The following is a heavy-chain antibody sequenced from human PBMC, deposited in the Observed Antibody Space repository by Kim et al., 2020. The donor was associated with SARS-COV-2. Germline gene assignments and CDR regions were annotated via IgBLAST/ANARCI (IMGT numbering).Heavy chain of an antibody. Sequence: RVTISIDTSKNQFSLKLSSVTAADTAVYYCAREPFNGSGWGNYYYYGMDVWGQGTTVTVSS. CDR3: AREPFNGSGWGNYYYYGMDV. J-gene: IGHJ6*02. V-gene: IGHV4-59*01. D-gene: IGHD6-19*01.